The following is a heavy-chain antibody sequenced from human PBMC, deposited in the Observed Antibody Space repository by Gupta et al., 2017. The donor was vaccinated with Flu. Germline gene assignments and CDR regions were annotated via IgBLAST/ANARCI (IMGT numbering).Heavy chain of an antibody. J-gene: IGHJ4*02. CDR3: ASYYDGSGYYDYSDY. CDR2: IKQDGSEK. D-gene: IGHD3-22*01. V-gene: IGHV3-7*01. Sequence: EVHLVDSGGGLVQPGGSLRLSCAASGFPFSSYWMSWVRQAPGKGLQWVANIKQDGSEKYYVDSVKGRFTISRDNAKNSLYLQMNSLRAEDTAMYYCASYYDGSGYYDYSDYWGQGTLVTVSS. CDR1: GFPFSSYW.